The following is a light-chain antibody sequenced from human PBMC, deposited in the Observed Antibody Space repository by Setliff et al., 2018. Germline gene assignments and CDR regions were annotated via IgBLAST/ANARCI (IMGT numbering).Light chain of an antibody. J-gene: IGLJ3*02. CDR3: QVWDSGSDHVV. CDR2: YEK. Sequence: SYELTQPPSVSVAPGKTAMIDRGGNNVGSQSVHWYQQKPGHAPVLIIYYEKDRPSGIPERFSASKSGNTATLTIRWVEAGDEADYYCQVWDSGSDHVVFGGGTKVTVL. CDR1: NVGSQS. V-gene: IGLV3-21*01.